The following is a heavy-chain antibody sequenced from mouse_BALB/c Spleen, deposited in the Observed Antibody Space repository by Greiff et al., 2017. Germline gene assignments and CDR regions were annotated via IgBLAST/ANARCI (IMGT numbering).Heavy chain of an antibody. CDR3: ARCFITTVVATYYYAMDY. CDR1: GYSFTGYY. Sequence: EVQLQQSGPELVKPGASVKISCKASGYSFTGYYMHWVKQSHVKSLEWIGRINPYNGATSYNQNFKDKASLTVDKSSSTAYMELHSLTSEDSAVYYCARCFITTVVATYYYAMDYWGQGTSVTVSS. V-gene: IGHV1-26*01. D-gene: IGHD1-1*01. J-gene: IGHJ4*01. CDR2: INPYNGAT.